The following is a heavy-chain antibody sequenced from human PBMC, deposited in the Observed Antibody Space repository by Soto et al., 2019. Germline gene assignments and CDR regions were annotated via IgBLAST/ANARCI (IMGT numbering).Heavy chain of an antibody. CDR3: VRDTSSGWHLKDH. Sequence: GGSLRLSCAASGFTVSSNYMSWVRQAPGKGLEWVSVIYSDGSTYYADSVKGRFTIFRDNAKNSLYLEMNSLRQEDTALYYCVRDTSSGWHLKDHWGQGVQVTVSS. CDR2: IYSDGST. J-gene: IGHJ4*02. V-gene: IGHV3-53*01. D-gene: IGHD3-9*01. CDR1: GFTVSSNY.